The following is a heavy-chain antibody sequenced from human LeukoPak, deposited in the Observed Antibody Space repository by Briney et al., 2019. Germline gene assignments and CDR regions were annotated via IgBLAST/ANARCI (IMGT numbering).Heavy chain of an antibody. CDR3: ARDRGGNFHYYYYGMDV. V-gene: IGHV1-69*04. Sequence: SVKVSCKASGGTFSSYAISWVPQAPGQGLEWMGRIIPILGIANYAQKFQGRVTITADKSTSTAYMELSSLRAEDTAVYYCARDRGGNFHYYYYGMDVWGQGTTVTVSS. CDR1: GGTFSSYA. D-gene: IGHD2-21*02. J-gene: IGHJ6*02. CDR2: IIPILGIA.